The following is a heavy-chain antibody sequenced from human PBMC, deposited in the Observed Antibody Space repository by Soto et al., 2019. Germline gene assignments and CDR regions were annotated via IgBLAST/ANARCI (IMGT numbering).Heavy chain of an antibody. CDR2: INHSGST. CDR3: ASSLRFLERFFDY. V-gene: IGHV4-34*01. D-gene: IGHD3-3*01. Sequence: QVPLQQWGARVLKPSETLSLTCAVDGGSFSGYYWSWIRQPPGKGLEWIGEINHSGSTNYNPSLKSRITISLDMSKNQFSLKLSSVTAADAAVYYCASSLRFLERFFDYWGQGTLVTVSS. CDR1: GGSFSGYY. J-gene: IGHJ4*02.